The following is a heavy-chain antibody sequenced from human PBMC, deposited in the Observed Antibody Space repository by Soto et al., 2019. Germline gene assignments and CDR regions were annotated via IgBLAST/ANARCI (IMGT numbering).Heavy chain of an antibody. CDR2: IIPIFGTA. Sequence: QGQLVQSGAEVKKPGSSVKVSCKASGGTFRSYAISWVRQAPGQGLEWMGGIIPIFGTANYAQKFQGRVTITADESTSTDYLELSSLRSEDTAVYYCASGVQPLKYYYYYYGMDVWGQGTTVTVSS. V-gene: IGHV1-69*01. CDR3: ASGVQPLKYYYYYYGMDV. J-gene: IGHJ6*02. D-gene: IGHD1-1*01. CDR1: GGTFRSYA.